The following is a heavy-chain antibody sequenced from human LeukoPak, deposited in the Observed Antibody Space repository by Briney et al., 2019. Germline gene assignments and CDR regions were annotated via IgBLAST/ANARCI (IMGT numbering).Heavy chain of an antibody. CDR1: GGSFSGYY. J-gene: IGHJ5*02. Sequence: PSETLSLTCAVYGGSFSGYYWSWIRQPPGKGLEWIGEINHSGGTNYNPSLKSRVTISVDTSKNQFSLKVSSVTAADTAVYYCARGRIAAAVRCWFDPWGQGTLVTVSS. CDR3: ARGRIAAAVRCWFDP. CDR2: INHSGGT. D-gene: IGHD6-13*01. V-gene: IGHV4-34*01.